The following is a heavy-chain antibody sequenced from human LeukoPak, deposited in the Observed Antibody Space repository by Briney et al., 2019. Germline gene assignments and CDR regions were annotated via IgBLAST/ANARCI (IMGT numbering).Heavy chain of an antibody. CDR2: IIPIFGTA. Sequence: GASVNVSCKASGGTFSTYVISWVRQAPGQGLEWMGGIIPIFGTANYAQKFQGRVTITADESTSTAYMELSSLRSEDTAMYYCARSSVASGRGYFDYWGQGILVTVSS. V-gene: IGHV1-69*13. D-gene: IGHD3-10*01. J-gene: IGHJ4*02. CDR3: ARSSVASGRGYFDY. CDR1: GGTFSTYV.